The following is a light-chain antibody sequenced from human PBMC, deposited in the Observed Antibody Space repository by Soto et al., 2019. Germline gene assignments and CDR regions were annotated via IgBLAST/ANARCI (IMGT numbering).Light chain of an antibody. V-gene: IGLV2-14*01. CDR1: SNDIGAYNY. Sequence: QTALTQPASVCGSPGQSITISCTGTSNDIGAYNYVSWYQQHPGKAPKLMIYDVRNRPSGVSNRFSGSKSGNTASLTISGLHTEDEADYYCSSYVSSSTLVFGTGTKLTVL. J-gene: IGLJ1*01. CDR2: DVR. CDR3: SSYVSSSTLV.